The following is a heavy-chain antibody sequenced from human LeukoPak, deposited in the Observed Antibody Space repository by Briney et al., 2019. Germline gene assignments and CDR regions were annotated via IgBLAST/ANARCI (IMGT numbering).Heavy chain of an antibody. CDR2: IYYSGST. Sequence: KASETLSLTCTVSGGSISSYYWSWIRQPPGKRLVWIGHIYYSGSTNYHPTLKSRVTISVDTSKNQFSLKLSAVTAADTAVYYCASRSSIWSGYQDTLYYFDSWGQGTLVTVSS. J-gene: IGHJ4*02. CDR1: GGSISSYY. CDR3: ASRSSIWSGYQDTLYYFDS. V-gene: IGHV4-59*01. D-gene: IGHD3-3*01.